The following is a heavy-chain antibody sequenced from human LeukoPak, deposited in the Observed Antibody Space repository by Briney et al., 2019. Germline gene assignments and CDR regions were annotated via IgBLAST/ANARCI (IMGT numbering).Heavy chain of an antibody. V-gene: IGHV1-69*04. CDR1: GGTFSSYA. Sequence: ASVKVSCKASGGTFSSYAISWVRQAPGQGLEWMGRIIPILGIANYAQKFQGRVTITADKSTSTAYMELSSLRSEDTAVYYCARDRIEMATTGLSDYWGQGTLVTVSS. CDR2: IIPILGIA. J-gene: IGHJ4*02. CDR3: ARDRIEMATTGLSDY. D-gene: IGHD5-24*01.